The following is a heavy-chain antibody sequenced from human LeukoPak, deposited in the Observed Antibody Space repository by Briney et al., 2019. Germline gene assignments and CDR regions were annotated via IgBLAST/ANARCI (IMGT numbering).Heavy chain of an antibody. CDR1: GYTFTAYY. CDR2: INPNSGGT. J-gene: IGHJ4*02. Sequence: ASVRVSCKASGYTFTAYYMHWVRRAPGQGLEWMGWINPNSGGTNYAQKFKGWVTLTRDTSINTTYMELSRLTSDVTAVYFCARGTPGSYFGYWGQGTLVTVSP. V-gene: IGHV1-2*04. D-gene: IGHD3-10*01. CDR3: ARGTPGSYFGY.